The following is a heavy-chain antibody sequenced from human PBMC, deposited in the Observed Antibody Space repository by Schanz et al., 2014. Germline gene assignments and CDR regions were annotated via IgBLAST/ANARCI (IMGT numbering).Heavy chain of an antibody. Sequence: QVQLVQSGAEVKKPGASVKVSCKASGYTFSSYGITWVRQAPGQGLEWMGWINGYNGHTLYAQKFQGRVTMTTDTSTSTSYMELTSLRSEDTAVYYCARDRLECGAECYSVEVFEIWGQGTLVIVSS. CDR3: ARDRLECGAECYSVEVFEI. D-gene: IGHD2-21*01. V-gene: IGHV1-18*01. CDR2: INGYNGHT. CDR1: GYTFSSYG. J-gene: IGHJ4*02.